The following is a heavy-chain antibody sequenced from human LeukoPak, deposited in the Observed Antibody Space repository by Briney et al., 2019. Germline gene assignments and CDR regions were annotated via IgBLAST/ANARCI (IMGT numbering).Heavy chain of an antibody. CDR1: GFTFSRYA. Sequence: GGSLRLSCSASGFTFSRYAMHWVRQAPGKGLGYVSAISSNGGSTYYADSVKGRFTISRDNSRNTLHLQMRSLRVEDTAVYYCVKDSSSGSYFDYWGQGTLVTVSS. V-gene: IGHV3-64D*06. J-gene: IGHJ4*02. D-gene: IGHD3-10*01. CDR3: VKDSSSGSYFDY. CDR2: ISSNGGST.